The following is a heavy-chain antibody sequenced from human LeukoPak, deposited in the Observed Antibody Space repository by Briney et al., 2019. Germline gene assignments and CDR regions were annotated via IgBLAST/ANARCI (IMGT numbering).Heavy chain of an antibody. D-gene: IGHD3-3*01. CDR3: AKSPVLRFLEWLQYYFDY. J-gene: IGHJ4*02. CDR1: GFTFSSYA. Sequence: PGGSLRLSCAASGFTFSSYAMSWVRQAPGKGLEWVSAISGSGGSTYYAGSVKGRFTISRDNSKNTLYLQMNSLRAEDTAVYYCAKSPVLRFLEWLQYYFDYWGQGTLVTVSS. CDR2: ISGSGGST. V-gene: IGHV3-23*01.